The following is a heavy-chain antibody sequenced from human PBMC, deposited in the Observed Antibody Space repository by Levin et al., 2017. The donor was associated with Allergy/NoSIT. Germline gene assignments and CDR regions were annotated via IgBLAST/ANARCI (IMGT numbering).Heavy chain of an antibody. D-gene: IGHD3-22*01. V-gene: IGHV1-69*13. CDR1: GGTFSSYA. J-gene: IGHJ2*01. CDR2: IIPIFGTA. Sequence: GASVKVSCKASGGTFSSYAISWVRQAPGQGLEWMGGIIPIFGTANYAQKFQGRVTITADESTSTAYMELSSLRSEDTAVYYCARAHDDYYDSSGYSHWYFDLWGRGTLVTVSS. CDR3: ARAHDDYYDSSGYSHWYFDL.